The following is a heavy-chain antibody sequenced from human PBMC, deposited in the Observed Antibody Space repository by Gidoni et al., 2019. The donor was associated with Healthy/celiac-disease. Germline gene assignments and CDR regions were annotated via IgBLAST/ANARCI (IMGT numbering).Heavy chain of an antibody. J-gene: IGHJ6*03. V-gene: IGHV3-33*01. D-gene: IGHD3-10*01. CDR2: IWYDGSNK. Sequence: QVQLVESEGGVVQPGRSLRLSCAASGFTFSSYGMHWVRQAPGKGLEWVAVIWYDGSNKYYADSVKGRFTISRDNSKNTLYLQMNSLRAEDTAVYYCARGALGEVPLPSYYMDVWGKGTTVTVSS. CDR3: ARGALGEVPLPSYYMDV. CDR1: GFTFSSYG.